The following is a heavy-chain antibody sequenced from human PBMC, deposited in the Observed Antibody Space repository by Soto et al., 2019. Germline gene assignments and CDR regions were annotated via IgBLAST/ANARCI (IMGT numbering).Heavy chain of an antibody. J-gene: IGHJ6*02. D-gene: IGHD6-13*01. CDR3: ARGYSSSWYVAGYYYYGMDV. CDR1: GGTFSSYA. V-gene: IGHV1-69*06. CDR2: IIPIFGTA. Sequence: QVQLVQSGAEVKKPGSSVKVSCKASGGTFSSYAISWVRQAPGQGLEWMGGIIPIFGTANYAQKFQGRVTISEDKSTSTAYMELSSLRSEDTGVYYCARGYSSSWYVAGYYYYGMDVWGQGTTVPGSS.